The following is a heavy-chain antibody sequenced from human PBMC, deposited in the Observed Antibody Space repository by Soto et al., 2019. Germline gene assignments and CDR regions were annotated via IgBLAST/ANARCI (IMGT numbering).Heavy chain of an antibody. CDR2: IIPIFGTA. D-gene: IGHD2-8*02. Sequence: SVKVSCKASGGTFSSYAINWVRQAPGQGLEWMGGIIPIFGTANFAQKFQVRVTISRDNAKNSLYLQMNSLRAEDTAVYYCARPSRVGYPGPFDYWGQGTLVTVSS. CDR1: GGTFSSYA. CDR3: ARPSRVGYPGPFDY. V-gene: IGHV1-69*05. J-gene: IGHJ4*02.